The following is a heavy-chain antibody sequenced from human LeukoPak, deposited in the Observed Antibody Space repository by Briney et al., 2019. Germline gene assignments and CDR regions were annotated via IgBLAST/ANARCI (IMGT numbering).Heavy chain of an antibody. V-gene: IGHV1-18*01. CDR2: ISAYNGNT. Sequence: ASVKVSCKASGYTFTSYGISWVRQAPGQGLEWMGWISAYNGNTNYAQKLQGRVTMTTDTSTSTAYMELSSLRSEDTAVYYCARRGTYCSGGSCYYYYYYMDVWGKGTTVTVSS. D-gene: IGHD2-15*01. J-gene: IGHJ6*03. CDR1: GYTFTSYG. CDR3: ARRGTYCSGGSCYYYYYYMDV.